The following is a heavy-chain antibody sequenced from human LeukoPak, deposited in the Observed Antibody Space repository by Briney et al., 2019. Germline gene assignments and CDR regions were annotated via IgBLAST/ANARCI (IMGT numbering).Heavy chain of an antibody. CDR1: GATVSPTG. CDR2: IIDGGGTT. CDR3: AKDPDSRSLGHIDD. D-gene: IGHD1-26*01. J-gene: IGHJ4*02. V-gene: IGHV3-23*01. Sequence: PGGCLRPSVTVQGATVSPTGWVGFRRAPGKGLEWVSAIIDGGGTTYYADSVKGRFTLSRANSMNTLFLPMKSLRADDTAVYYYAKDPDSRSLGHIDDWGQGTPVTVSS.